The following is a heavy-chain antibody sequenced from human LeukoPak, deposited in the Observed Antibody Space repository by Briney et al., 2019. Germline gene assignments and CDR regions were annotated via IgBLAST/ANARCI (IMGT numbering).Heavy chain of an antibody. V-gene: IGHV1-18*01. CDR3: GRSYSSSHPAWFDP. CDR1: GYTFTSYG. J-gene: IGHJ5*02. D-gene: IGHD6-6*01. Sequence: ASVKVSCKASGYTFTSYGISWVRQAPGQGVEWMGWISGYNGNPNYAQKLQGRPTMTTDTSTSTAYIELRSLRADDTSVYYGGRSYSSSHPAWFDPWGEGALVTVSS. CDR2: ISGYNGNP.